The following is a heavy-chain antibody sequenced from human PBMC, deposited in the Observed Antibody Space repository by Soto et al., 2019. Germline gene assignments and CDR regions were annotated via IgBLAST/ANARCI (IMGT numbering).Heavy chain of an antibody. CDR3: ARATRVQLWSYHDY. J-gene: IGHJ4*02. CDR1: GGSISSGGYY. Sequence: PSETLSLTCTVSGGSISSGGYYWSWIRQHPGKGLECIGYIYYSGSTYYNPSLKSRVTISVDTSKNQFSLRLSSVTAADTAVYYCARATRVQLWSYHDYWGQGTLVTVSS. D-gene: IGHD5-18*01. V-gene: IGHV4-31*03. CDR2: IYYSGST.